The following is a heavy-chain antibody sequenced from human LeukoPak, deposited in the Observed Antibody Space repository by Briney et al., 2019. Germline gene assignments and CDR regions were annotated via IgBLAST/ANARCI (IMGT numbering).Heavy chain of an antibody. CDR3: ARGWFGELLGAFDI. CDR1: GFTFSSYW. D-gene: IGHD3-10*01. CDR2: IKQDGSEK. V-gene: IGHV3-7*04. Sequence: GSLRLSCAASGFTFSSYWMSWVRQAPGKGLEWVANIKQDGSEKYYVDSVKGRFTISRDNAKNSLYLQMNSLRAEDTAVYYCARGWFGELLGAFDIWGQGTMVTVSS. J-gene: IGHJ3*02.